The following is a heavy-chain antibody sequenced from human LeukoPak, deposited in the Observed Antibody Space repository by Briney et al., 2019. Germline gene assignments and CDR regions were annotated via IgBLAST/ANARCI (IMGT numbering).Heavy chain of an antibody. D-gene: IGHD5-18*01. Sequence: GGSLRLSCAASGFTFDDYAMHWVRHAPGKGLEWVSGISWNSGSIGYADSVKGRFTISRDNAKNSLYLQMNSLRAEDTALYYCAKGGAMAPVRHKGFDYWGQGTLVTVSS. J-gene: IGHJ4*02. CDR2: ISWNSGSI. CDR1: GFTFDDYA. V-gene: IGHV3-9*01. CDR3: AKGGAMAPVRHKGFDY.